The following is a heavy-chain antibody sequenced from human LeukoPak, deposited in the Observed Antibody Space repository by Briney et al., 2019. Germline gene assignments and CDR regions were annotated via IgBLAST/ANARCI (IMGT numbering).Heavy chain of an antibody. J-gene: IGHJ3*02. Sequence: SETLSLTCSVSGASVSSGSYFWNWIRQPAGKGLEWLGRIYTSGYTNYNPSLRSRVTISLDTSKSQFSLKLTAATATDTAIYFCARTYYDRVSGSFRHDTFEIWGQGTLITVSS. CDR1: GASVSSGSYF. CDR3: ARTYYDRVSGSFRHDTFEI. V-gene: IGHV4-61*02. CDR2: IYTSGYT. D-gene: IGHD3-16*02.